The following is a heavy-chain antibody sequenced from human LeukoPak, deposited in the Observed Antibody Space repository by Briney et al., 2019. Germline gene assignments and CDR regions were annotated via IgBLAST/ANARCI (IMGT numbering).Heavy chain of an antibody. Sequence: GGSLRLSCAASGFTFSNAWMSWVRQSPGKGLEWVGRIKSKTDGETTDYAAPVKARFTISRDDSKNTLYLQMDSLKTEDTAVYYCTTDLSELDDSGYYAKYFHHWGQGTLVSVSS. CDR1: GFTFSNAW. V-gene: IGHV3-15*01. J-gene: IGHJ1*01. CDR3: TTDLSELDDSGYYAKYFHH. CDR2: IKSKTDGETT. D-gene: IGHD3-22*01.